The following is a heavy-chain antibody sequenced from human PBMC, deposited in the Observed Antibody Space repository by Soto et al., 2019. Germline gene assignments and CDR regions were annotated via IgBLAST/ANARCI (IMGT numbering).Heavy chain of an antibody. CDR1: NGSMTSSLW. J-gene: IGHJ4*02. CDR3: ARNRYGGYDFDS. CDR2: VAQSGYT. D-gene: IGHD5-12*01. V-gene: IGHV4-4*02. Sequence: PSETLSLTCTVSNGSMTSSLWWSWVRQSPGKGLEWIGEVAQSGYTSYNPSLKSRLTISQDRSRNQFSLRLTSVTAADTAVYDCARNRYGGYDFDSRAQRTLVTVSS.